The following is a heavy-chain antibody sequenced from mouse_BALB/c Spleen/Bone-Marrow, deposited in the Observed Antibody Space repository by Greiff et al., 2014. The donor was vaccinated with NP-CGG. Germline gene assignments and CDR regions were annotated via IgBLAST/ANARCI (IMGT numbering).Heavy chain of an antibody. V-gene: IGHV10-1*02. CDR3: VRYYGSSYYYAMDY. D-gene: IGHD1-1*01. Sequence: EVQLVESGGGLVQPKGSLKLSCAASGFTFNTYAMNWVRQAPGKGLEWVARIRSKSNNYATYYADSVKDRFTISRDDSQSMLYPQMNNLKTEDTAMYYCVRYYGSSYYYAMDYWGQGTSVTVSS. CDR2: IRSKSNNYAT. CDR1: GFTFNTYA. J-gene: IGHJ4*01.